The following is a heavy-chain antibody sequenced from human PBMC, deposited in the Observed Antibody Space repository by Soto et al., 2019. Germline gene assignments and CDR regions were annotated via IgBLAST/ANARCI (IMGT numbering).Heavy chain of an antibody. J-gene: IGHJ4*02. V-gene: IGHV3-30-3*01. CDR1: GFTCSSYA. D-gene: IGHD6-13*01. CDR2: ISYDGSNK. CDR3: ARVWSRIAAAGHFDY. Sequence: GGSLRLSCAASGFTCSSYAMHWVRQAPGKGLEWVAVISYDGSNKFYADSVKGRFTISRDNSKNTLYLQMNSLRAEDTAVYYCARVWSRIAAAGHFDYWGQGTLVTVSS.